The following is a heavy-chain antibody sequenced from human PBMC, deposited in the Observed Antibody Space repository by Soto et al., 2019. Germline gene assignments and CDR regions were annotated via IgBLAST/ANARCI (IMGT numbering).Heavy chain of an antibody. CDR1: GGSISSSSYY. J-gene: IGHJ5*02. CDR2: IYYSGST. D-gene: IGHD3-3*01. Sequence: SETLSLTCTVSGGSISSSSYYWGWIRQPPGKGLEWIGSIYYSGSTYSNPSLKSRVTISVDTSKNQFSLKLISVTAADTAVYYCARHCPREGLPIFGVVYNWFDPWGQGTLVTVSS. CDR3: ARHCPREGLPIFGVVYNWFDP. V-gene: IGHV4-39*01.